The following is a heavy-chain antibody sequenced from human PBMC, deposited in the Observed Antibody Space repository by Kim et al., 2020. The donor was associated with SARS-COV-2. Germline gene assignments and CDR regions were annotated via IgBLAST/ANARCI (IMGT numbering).Heavy chain of an antibody. J-gene: IGHJ4*02. CDR1: GFTFTSYA. CDR3: VKTGAMRSGWEGWSYYFDY. Sequence: GGSLRLSCSASGFTFTSYAMHWVRQAPGKGLEYVSAISSNGGSTYYADSVKGRFTISRDNSKNTLYLQMSSLRAEDTAVYYCVKTGAMRSGWEGWSYYFDYWGQGTLVTVSS. CDR2: ISSNGGST. V-gene: IGHV3-64D*09. D-gene: IGHD6-19*01.